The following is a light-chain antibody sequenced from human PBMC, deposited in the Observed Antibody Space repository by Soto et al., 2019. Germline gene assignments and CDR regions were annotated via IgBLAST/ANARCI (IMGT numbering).Light chain of an antibody. CDR3: QQYNSALCT. J-gene: IGKJ1*01. CDR2: AAS. Sequence: DIQMTKSPSSLSASVGVRVTITCRASQGISNSLAWYQQNPGKVPKLLIYAASTLQSGVPSRFSGSGSETDFTLTISSLQPEDVATYYCQQYNSALCTFGQGTKVELK. V-gene: IGKV1-27*01. CDR1: QGISNS.